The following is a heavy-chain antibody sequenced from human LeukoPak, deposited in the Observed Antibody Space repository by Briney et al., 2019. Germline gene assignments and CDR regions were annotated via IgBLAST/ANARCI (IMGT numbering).Heavy chain of an antibody. Sequence: GGSLRLSCAASGFTFGSYAMHWVRQAPGKGLEWVAVISYDGSNKYYADSAKGRFTISRDNSKNTLYLQMNSLRAEDTAVYYCARDRDVLLWFGELYYWGQGTLVTVSS. D-gene: IGHD3-10*01. J-gene: IGHJ4*02. CDR3: ARDRDVLLWFGELYY. CDR2: ISYDGSNK. CDR1: GFTFGSYA. V-gene: IGHV3-30-3*01.